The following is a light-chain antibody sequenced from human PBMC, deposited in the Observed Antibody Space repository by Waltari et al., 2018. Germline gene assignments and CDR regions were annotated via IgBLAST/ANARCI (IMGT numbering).Light chain of an antibody. J-gene: IGLJ2*01. V-gene: IGLV2-23*02. Sequence: QSALTQPASVSGSPGQSIPISCTGTSRDVGSYHLVPWYQQHPGKAPKLMIYEVSKRPSGVSNRFSGSKSGNTASLTISGLQAEDEADYYCCSYAGSSTVVFGGGTKLTVL. CDR3: CSYAGSSTVV. CDR2: EVS. CDR1: SRDVGSYHL.